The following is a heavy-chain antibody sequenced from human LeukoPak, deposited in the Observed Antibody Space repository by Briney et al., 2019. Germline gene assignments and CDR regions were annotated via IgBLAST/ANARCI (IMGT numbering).Heavy chain of an antibody. V-gene: IGHV4-59*01. CDR1: GGSISSDY. D-gene: IGHD1-26*01. Sequence: SETLSLTCTVSGGSISSDYWIWIRQPPGKGLEWIGYIYYSGSTNYNPSLKSRVTISVDTSKNQFSLKLTSVTAAYTAVYYCAREGLLGANYTAHWGQGTLVTVSS. J-gene: IGHJ4*02. CDR2: IYYSGST. CDR3: AREGLLGANYTAH.